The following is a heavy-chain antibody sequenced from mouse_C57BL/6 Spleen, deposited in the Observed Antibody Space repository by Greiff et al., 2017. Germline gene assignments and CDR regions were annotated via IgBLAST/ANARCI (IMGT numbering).Heavy chain of an antibody. Sequence: QVQLQQPGAELVKPGASVKMSCKASGYTFTSYWITWVKQRPGQGLEWIGDIYPGSGSTNYNEKFKSKATLTVDTSSSTAYMQLSSLTSEDSAVYYCARGAFYSNYDAMDDWGQGTSVTVSS. CDR2: IYPGSGST. V-gene: IGHV1-55*01. J-gene: IGHJ4*01. CDR3: ARGAFYSNYDAMDD. CDR1: GYTFTSYW. D-gene: IGHD2-5*01.